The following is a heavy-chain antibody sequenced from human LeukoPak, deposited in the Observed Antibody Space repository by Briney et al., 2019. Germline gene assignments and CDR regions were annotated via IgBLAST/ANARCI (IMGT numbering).Heavy chain of an antibody. J-gene: IGHJ1*01. CDR3: ARGDIVVVPAATGLYFRH. D-gene: IGHD2-2*01. CDR1: GYTFTSYD. CDR2: IIPIFGTA. Sequence: SVKVSCKASGYTFTSYDTSWVRQAPGQGLEWMGGIIPIFGTANYAQKFQGRVTITTDESTSTAYMELSSLRSEDTAVYYCARGDIVVVPAATGLYFRHWGQGTLVTVSS. V-gene: IGHV1-69*05.